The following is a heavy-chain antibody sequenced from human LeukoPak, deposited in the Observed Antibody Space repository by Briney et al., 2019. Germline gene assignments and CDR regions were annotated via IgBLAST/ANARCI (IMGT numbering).Heavy chain of an antibody. J-gene: IGHJ4*02. CDR1: GFTFSLYS. CDR3: ATLGGAYGGNLDY. CDR2: ISSSGGNI. V-gene: IGHV3-48*04. D-gene: IGHD4-23*01. Sequence: PGGSLRLSCAASGFTFSLYSMNWVRQAPGKGLEWVSYISSSGGNIYYADSVKGRFTISRDNAKKSLYLQMNSLRAEDTAVYYCATLGGAYGGNLDYWGQGALVTVSS.